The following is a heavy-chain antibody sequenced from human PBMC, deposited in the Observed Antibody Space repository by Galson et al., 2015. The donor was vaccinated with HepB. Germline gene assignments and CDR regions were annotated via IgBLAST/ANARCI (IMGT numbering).Heavy chain of an antibody. J-gene: IGHJ6*02. V-gene: IGHV3-30*04. D-gene: IGHD6-6*01. CDR2: VSFDGSHK. Sequence: SLRLSCAASGFAFSSYTMHWVRQAPGKGLEWVAVVSFDGSHKYYADSVKGRFTISRDNSKNTLSLQMNSLRADDTAVYYCARPYSTSSSYYYGMDVWGQGTTVTVSS. CDR1: GFAFSSYT. CDR3: ARPYSTSSSYYYGMDV.